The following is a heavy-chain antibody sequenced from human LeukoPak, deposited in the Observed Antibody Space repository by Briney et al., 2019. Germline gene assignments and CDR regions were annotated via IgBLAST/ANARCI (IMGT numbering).Heavy chain of an antibody. CDR3: ARGMYRNGSGSYYHFDY. CDR1: GGTFSSYA. V-gene: IGHV1-69*01. D-gene: IGHD3-10*01. J-gene: IGHJ4*02. CDR2: IIPIFGTA. Sequence: SVKVSCKASGGTFSSYAISWVRQAPGQGLEWMGGIIPIFGTANFAQKFQGRVTITADESTSTAYMELSSLRSEDTDVYYCARGMYRNGSGSYYHFDYWGQGTLVTVSS.